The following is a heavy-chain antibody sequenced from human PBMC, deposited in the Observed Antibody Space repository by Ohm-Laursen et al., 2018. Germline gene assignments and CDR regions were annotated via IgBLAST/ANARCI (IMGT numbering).Heavy chain of an antibody. D-gene: IGHD1/OR15-1a*01. CDR1: GYTFTGHY. V-gene: IGHV1-2*02. CDR2: INPNNGGT. Sequence: ASVKVSCKAYGYTFTGHYMHWVRQAPGQGLEWMGWINPNNGGTNFAQKFQGRVTMTRDTSISTAYMEVSRLRSDDTAVYYCARDPEEQWVPGEYDYYYGMDVWGQGTTVTVSS. J-gene: IGHJ6*02. CDR3: ARDPEEQWVPGEYDYYYGMDV.